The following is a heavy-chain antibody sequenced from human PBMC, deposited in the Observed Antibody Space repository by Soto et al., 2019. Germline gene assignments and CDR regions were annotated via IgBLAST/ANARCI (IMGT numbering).Heavy chain of an antibody. V-gene: IGHV1-8*01. CDR1: GYTFTSYD. D-gene: IGHD2-2*02. CDR3: ARGGYCSSTSCYRVGNY. CDR2: MNPNSGNT. J-gene: IGHJ4*02. Sequence: QVQLVQSGAEVKKPGASVKVSCKASGYTFTSYDINWVRQATGQGLEWMGWMNPNSGNTGYAQKFQGRVTMTRNTSIITAYMELISLRSEDTAVYYCARGGYCSSTSCYRVGNYWGQGTLVTVSS.